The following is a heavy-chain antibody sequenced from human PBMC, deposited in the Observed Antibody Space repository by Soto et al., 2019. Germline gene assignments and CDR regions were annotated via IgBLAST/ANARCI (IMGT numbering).Heavy chain of an antibody. V-gene: IGHV4-34*01. D-gene: IGHD3-10*01. J-gene: IGHJ4*02. CDR1: GGSFSGYY. CDR3: ARADISMVRIVY. Sequence: QVQLQQWGAGLLKPSETLSLTCAVYGGSFSGYYWSWLRQPPGKGLEWIGEINPSGSTKYNPSLKSRVTISVGTSKHQCSLKLSSVTAADTAVYDCARADISMVRIVYWGQGTLVTVSS. CDR2: INPSGST.